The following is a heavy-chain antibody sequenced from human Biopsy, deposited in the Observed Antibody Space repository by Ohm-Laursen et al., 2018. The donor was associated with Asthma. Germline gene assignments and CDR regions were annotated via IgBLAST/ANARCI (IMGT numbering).Heavy chain of an antibody. Sequence: SLRLSCSAFGFSFSNFAIHWVRQAPGKGLEWVGVISKDASTKDYADSVKGRFTMARDNSKNTLDLQMNSLREEDTAVYYCVRDGTDDAFDIWGQGTVVSVSS. J-gene: IGHJ3*02. CDR1: GFSFSNFA. CDR3: VRDGTDDAFDI. CDR2: ISKDASTK. D-gene: IGHD1-1*01. V-gene: IGHV3-30*01.